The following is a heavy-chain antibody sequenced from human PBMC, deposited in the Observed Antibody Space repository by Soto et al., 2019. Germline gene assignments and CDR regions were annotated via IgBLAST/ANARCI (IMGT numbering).Heavy chain of an antibody. J-gene: IGHJ5*02. D-gene: IGHD3-3*01. CDR2: ISYDGSNK. Sequence: GGSLRLSCAASGFTFSSYGMHWVRQAPGKGLEWVAVISYDGSNKYYADSVKGRFTISRDNSKNTLYLQMNSLRAEDTAVYYCAKDELYDFWSGSSNWFDPWGQGTLVTVSS. CDR3: AKDELYDFWSGSSNWFDP. V-gene: IGHV3-30*18. CDR1: GFTFSSYG.